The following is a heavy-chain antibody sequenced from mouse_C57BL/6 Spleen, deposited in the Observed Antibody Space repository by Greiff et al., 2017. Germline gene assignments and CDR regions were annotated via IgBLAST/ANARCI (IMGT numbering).Heavy chain of an antibody. J-gene: IGHJ4*01. Sequence: QVQLQQSGAELVRPGTSVKVSCKASGYAFTNYLIEWVKQRPGQGLEWIGVINPGSGGTNYNEKFKGKATLTADKSSSTAYMQLSSLTSEDSAVYFCARHYGNYEHAMDCWGQGTSVTVSS. CDR2: INPGSGGT. V-gene: IGHV1-54*01. D-gene: IGHD2-1*01. CDR3: ARHYGNYEHAMDC. CDR1: GYAFTNYL.